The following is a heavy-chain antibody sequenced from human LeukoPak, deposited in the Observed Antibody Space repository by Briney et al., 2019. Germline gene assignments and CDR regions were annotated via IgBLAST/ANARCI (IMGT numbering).Heavy chain of an antibody. CDR3: ARTLRLNTPRAFDV. Sequence: GGSLGLSCAASGFIFSTYWMNWVRQAPGKGLEWVAGISGDGSERDYVDSVRGRFIISRDNAKNSLYLQMNSLTAEDTAVYYCARTLRLNTPRAFDVWGQGTMVTVSS. D-gene: IGHD3-3*01. V-gene: IGHV3-7*05. J-gene: IGHJ3*01. CDR1: GFIFSTYW. CDR2: ISGDGSER.